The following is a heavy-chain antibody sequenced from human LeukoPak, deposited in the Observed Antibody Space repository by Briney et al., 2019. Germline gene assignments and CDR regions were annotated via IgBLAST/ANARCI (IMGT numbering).Heavy chain of an antibody. CDR2: IYSSGST. V-gene: IGHV4-4*07. D-gene: IGHD3-22*01. CDR1: GGSINNYY. J-gene: IGHJ4*02. Sequence: SETLSLTCTVSGGSINNYYWSWIRQPAGKGLEWIGRIYSSGSTNYNPSLKSRVTISVDTSKNQFSLKLSSVTAADTAVYYCARWYYYDSSGAVDYWGQGTLVTVSS. CDR3: ARWYYYDSSGAVDY.